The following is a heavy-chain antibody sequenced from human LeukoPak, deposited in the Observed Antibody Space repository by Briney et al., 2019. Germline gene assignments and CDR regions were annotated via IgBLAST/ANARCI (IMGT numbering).Heavy chain of an antibody. CDR3: AREIIAAAALYFQH. CDR2: IYTSGST. V-gene: IGHV4-61*02. CDR1: GASIISSSYY. D-gene: IGHD6-13*01. Sequence: PSETLSLTCSVSGASIISSSYYWSWIRQPAGKGLEWIGRIYTSGSTNYNPSLKSRVTMSVDTSKNQFSLKLSSVTAADTAVYYCAREIIAAAALYFQHWGQGTLVTVSS. J-gene: IGHJ1*01.